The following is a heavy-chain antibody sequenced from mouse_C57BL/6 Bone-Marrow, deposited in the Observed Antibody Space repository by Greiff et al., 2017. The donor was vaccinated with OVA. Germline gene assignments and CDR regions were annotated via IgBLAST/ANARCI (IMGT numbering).Heavy chain of an antibody. J-gene: IGHJ2*01. CDR1: GYTFTDYN. V-gene: IGHV1-22*01. CDR3: ARSAVTTVVADYFDY. CDR2: INPNNDGT. D-gene: IGHD1-1*01. Sequence: EVQLQQSGPELVKPGASVKMSCKASGYTFTDYNMHWVKQSHGKSLEWIGYINPNNDGTSYNQKFKGKATLTVNKSSSTAYMELRSLTSEDSAVYYCARSAVTTVVADYFDYWGQGTTLTVSS.